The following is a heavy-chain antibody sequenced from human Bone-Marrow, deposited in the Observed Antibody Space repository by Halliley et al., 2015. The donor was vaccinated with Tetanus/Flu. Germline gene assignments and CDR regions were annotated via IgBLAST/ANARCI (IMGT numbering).Heavy chain of an antibody. Sequence: SLIYSGGSTYYADSVKGRFTISRDNSKNTLYLQMNSLRVADMAVYYCTRVVGGPTDHWGQGTLVTVSS. CDR2: IYSGGST. CDR3: TRVVGGPTDH. D-gene: IGHD2-15*01. J-gene: IGHJ4*02. V-gene: IGHV3-53*01.